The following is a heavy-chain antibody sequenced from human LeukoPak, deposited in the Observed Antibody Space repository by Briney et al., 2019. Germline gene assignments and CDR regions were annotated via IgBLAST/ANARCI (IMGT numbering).Heavy chain of an antibody. CDR3: ARFYCSSTSCYSGEWFDP. CDR2: THYSDSS. V-gene: IGHV4-59*08. D-gene: IGHD2-2*01. J-gene: IGHJ5*02. Sequence: SETLSLTCTVSGASISNHYWSWIRQPPGKGLEWIGYTHYSDSSNYSPSLKSRVTISVDTSKNQFSLKLSSVTAADTAVYYCARFYCSSTSCYSGEWFDPWGQGTLVTVSS. CDR1: GASISNHY.